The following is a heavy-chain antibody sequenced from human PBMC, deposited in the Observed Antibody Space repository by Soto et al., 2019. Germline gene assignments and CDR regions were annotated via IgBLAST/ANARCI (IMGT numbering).Heavy chain of an antibody. J-gene: IGHJ4*02. CDR3: ARWSLGIAAAGIDY. CDR2: ISAYNGNT. Sequence: ASVKVSCKASGYTFTSYGISWVRQAPGQGLEWMGWISAYNGNTNYAQKLQGRVTMTTDTSTSTADMELRSLRSDDTAVYYCARWSLGIAAAGIDYWGQGTLVTVSS. D-gene: IGHD6-13*01. CDR1: GYTFTSYG. V-gene: IGHV1-18*01.